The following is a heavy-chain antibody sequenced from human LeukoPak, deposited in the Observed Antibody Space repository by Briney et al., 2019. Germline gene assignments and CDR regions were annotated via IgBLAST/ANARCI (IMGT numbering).Heavy chain of an antibody. CDR2: ISYTGIT. D-gene: IGHD5-24*01. V-gene: IGHV4-39*07. CDR1: GGSISSSTYY. Sequence: SETLSLTCTVSGGSISSSTYYWGWIRQPPGKGLAWIGSISYTGITYYNPSLKSRVTLSVDTSKNQFSLKLSSVTAADTAVYYCARGLRGRLLQDAFDIWGQGTVVTVSS. CDR3: ARGLRGRLLQDAFDI. J-gene: IGHJ3*02.